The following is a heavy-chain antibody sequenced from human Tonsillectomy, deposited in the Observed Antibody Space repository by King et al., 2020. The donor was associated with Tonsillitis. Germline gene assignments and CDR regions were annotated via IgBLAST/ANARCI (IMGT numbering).Heavy chain of an antibody. V-gene: IGHV1-2*04. Sequence: QLVQSGAEVKKPGAPVKVSCKASGYTFTGYYMHWVRQAPGQGLEWMGWINPNSGGTNYAQKFQGWVTMTRDTSISTAYMELSRLRSDDTAVYYCARDSGSGGSGSYYEFYYWGQGTLVTVSS. CDR2: INPNSGGT. D-gene: IGHD3-10*01. CDR1: GYTFTGYY. CDR3: ARDSGSGGSGSYYEFYY. J-gene: IGHJ4*02.